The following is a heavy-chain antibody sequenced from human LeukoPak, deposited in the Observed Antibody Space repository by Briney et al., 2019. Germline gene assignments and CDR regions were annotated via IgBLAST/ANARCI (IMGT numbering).Heavy chain of an antibody. J-gene: IGHJ4*02. CDR3: AREGYYGSGSPPSLYFDY. V-gene: IGHV3-30*03. CDR1: GFTFSSYS. CDR2: TSSDLNVK. D-gene: IGHD3-10*01. Sequence: GGSLRLSCAASGFTFSSYSMNWVRQAPGKGLEWVAVTSSDLNVKLYADSVKGRFTISRDNFWSTLYLQMNSLRPEDTAIYYCAREGYYGSGSPPSLYFDYWGQGTLVTVSS.